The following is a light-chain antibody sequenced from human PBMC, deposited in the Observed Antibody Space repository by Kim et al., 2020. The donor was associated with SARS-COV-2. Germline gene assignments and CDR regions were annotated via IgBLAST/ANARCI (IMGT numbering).Light chain of an antibody. CDR2: GSS. CDR1: KSVGSK. J-gene: IGKJ4*01. V-gene: IGKV3-15*01. CDR3: QQYSNWPPLS. Sequence: PGERATLSCRASKSVGSKLAWYQHKPGQAPRLLIFGSSTRATGIPARFSGSGSGTEFTLTISSLQSEDFAVYFCQQYSNWPPLSFGEGTKVDIK.